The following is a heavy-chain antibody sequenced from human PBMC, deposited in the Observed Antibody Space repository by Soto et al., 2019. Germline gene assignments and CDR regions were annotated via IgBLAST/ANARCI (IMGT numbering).Heavy chain of an antibody. CDR2: INHSGSA. CDR1: GGSFSGFY. D-gene: IGHD1-1*01. Sequence: ETLSLTCAFNGGSFSGFYWTWIRQSPGRGLEWIGEINHSGSARYSPSLKSRVTISLDTSNNQFSLKLSSVTAADTAVYYCSRTPYRRQLVRYYYYGLDVWGQGTTVTVSS. CDR3: SRTPYRRQLVRYYYYGLDV. J-gene: IGHJ6*02. V-gene: IGHV4-34*01.